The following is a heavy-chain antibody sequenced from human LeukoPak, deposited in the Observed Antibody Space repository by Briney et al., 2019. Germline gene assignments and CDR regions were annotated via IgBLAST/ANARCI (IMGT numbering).Heavy chain of an antibody. CDR3: ARTWYYYGSGSTGIDY. CDR1: GGSVSSGSYY. CDR2: ISYSGST. J-gene: IGHJ4*02. Sequence: PSETLSLTCTVSGGSVSSGSYYWTWIRQPPGKGLEWIGYISYSGSTYYNPSLKSRVTISVDTSKNQFSLKLSSVTAADTAVYYCARTWYYYGSGSTGIDYWGQGTLVTVSS. D-gene: IGHD3-10*01. V-gene: IGHV4-61*01.